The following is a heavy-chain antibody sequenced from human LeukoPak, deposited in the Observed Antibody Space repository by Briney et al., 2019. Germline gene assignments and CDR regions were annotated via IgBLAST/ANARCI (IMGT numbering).Heavy chain of an antibody. J-gene: IGHJ3*02. CDR3: ARSFKDSSGSDYVDSFDI. CDR2: ISSDGSNI. Sequence: GGSLRLSCAASGFTFSRYWMHWVRHAPGKGLVWVSRISSDGSNIGYAGSVKGRFTISRDNAKNTLYLQMNSLRAEDTAVYYCARSFKDSSGSDYVDSFDIWGQGPMVTVSS. D-gene: IGHD3-22*01. V-gene: IGHV3-74*01. CDR1: GFTFSRYW.